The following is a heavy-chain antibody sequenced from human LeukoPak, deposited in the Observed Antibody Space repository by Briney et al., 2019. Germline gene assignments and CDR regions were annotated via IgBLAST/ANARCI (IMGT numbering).Heavy chain of an antibody. Sequence: PGRSLRLSCAASGFTFNTYVIHWVRQAPGKGLEWVAVIWYDGSDKYYADSVKGRFTISRDNSKNTMYLQMNSLRVEDTAVYYCATDSGDSALNYWGQGTLVTVPS. CDR1: GFTFNTYV. CDR2: IWYDGSDK. J-gene: IGHJ4*02. D-gene: IGHD5-12*01. CDR3: ATDSGDSALNY. V-gene: IGHV3-33*01.